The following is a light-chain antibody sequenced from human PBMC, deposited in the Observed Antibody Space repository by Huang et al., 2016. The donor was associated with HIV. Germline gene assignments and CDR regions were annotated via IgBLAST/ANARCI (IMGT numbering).Light chain of an antibody. Sequence: VMIQSPASLAVSLGERATINCKSSRNLFYTPKNKNYLAWYQQNPGQPPKLLFYGASTRESGVPDRCSGGGSGTDFTLTIRSLQAEDVAVYYCQQYFTTPQTFGQGTRVEIK. CDR2: GAS. CDR1: RNLFYTPKNKNY. V-gene: IGKV4-1*01. J-gene: IGKJ2*01. CDR3: QQYFTTPQT.